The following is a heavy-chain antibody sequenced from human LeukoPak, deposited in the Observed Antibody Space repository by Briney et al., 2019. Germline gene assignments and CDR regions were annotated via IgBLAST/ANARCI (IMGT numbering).Heavy chain of an antibody. CDR3: ARLRHYDFWSGSTYYGMDV. CDR2: IIPILGIA. CDR1: GGTFSSYA. V-gene: IGHV1-69*04. J-gene: IGHJ6*02. D-gene: IGHD3-3*01. Sequence: SVKVSCKASGGTFSSYAISWMRQAPGQGLEWMGRIIPILGIANYAQKFQGRVTITADKSTSTAYMELSSLRSEDTAVYYCARLRHYDFWSGSTYYGMDVWGQGTTVTVSS.